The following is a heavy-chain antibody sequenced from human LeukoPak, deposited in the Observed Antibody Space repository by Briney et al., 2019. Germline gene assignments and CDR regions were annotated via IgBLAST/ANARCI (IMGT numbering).Heavy chain of an antibody. CDR3: ARERDYSNYVDY. CDR1: GFTVSSNY. Sequence: GGSLRLSCAASGFTVSSNYMSWVRQAPGKGLEWVSVVYSGGSTYYADSVKGRFTISRDNSKNTLYLQMNSLRAEDTAVYYCARERDYSNYVDYWGQGTLVTVSS. CDR2: VYSGGST. J-gene: IGHJ4*02. D-gene: IGHD4-11*01. V-gene: IGHV3-66*01.